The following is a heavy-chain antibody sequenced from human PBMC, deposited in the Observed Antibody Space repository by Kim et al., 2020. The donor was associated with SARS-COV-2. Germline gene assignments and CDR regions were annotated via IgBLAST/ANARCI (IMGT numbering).Heavy chain of an antibody. V-gene: IGHV1-2*02. J-gene: IGHJ5*02. Sequence: NYAQKFQGRVTMARDTSISTANMELSRLRSDDTAVYYCARVLNSGYGWFDPWGQGTLVTVSS. D-gene: IGHD5-12*01. CDR3: ARVLNSGYGWFDP.